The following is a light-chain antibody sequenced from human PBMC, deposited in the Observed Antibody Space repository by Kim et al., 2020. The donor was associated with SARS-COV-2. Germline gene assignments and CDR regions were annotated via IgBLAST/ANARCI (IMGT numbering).Light chain of an antibody. CDR1: QSVTSAS. CDR2: RAS. J-gene: IGKJ2*02. V-gene: IGKV3-20*01. CDR3: QHYGGSPPCT. Sequence: SPGGSASPSCRARQSVTSASLAWYQQKPGQALRILIDRASASDTGSPARFSGGVSGTDFTLTINRLEPEDFAVYFCQHYGGSPPCTFGQGTKLEI.